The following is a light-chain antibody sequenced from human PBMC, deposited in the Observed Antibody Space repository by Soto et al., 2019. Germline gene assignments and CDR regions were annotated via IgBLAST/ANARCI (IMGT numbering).Light chain of an antibody. J-gene: IGKJ1*01. V-gene: IGKV3-20*01. CDR2: GAS. Sequence: EIVLTQSPGTLSLSPGERATLSCRASQSVTSNYLAWYQQKPGQAPRLVIYGASSRATGIPDRFSGSGSGTDFTLTISRLETEDFAVYYCQQYGSSPPWTFGQGTKVEFK. CDR3: QQYGSSPPWT. CDR1: QSVTSNY.